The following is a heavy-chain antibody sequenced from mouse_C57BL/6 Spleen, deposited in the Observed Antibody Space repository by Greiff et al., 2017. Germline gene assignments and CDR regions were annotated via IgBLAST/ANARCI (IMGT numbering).Heavy chain of an antibody. V-gene: IGHV5-4*01. CDR2: ISDGGSYT. CDR1: GFTFSSYA. Sequence: DVKVVESGGGLVKPGGSLKLSCAASGFTFSSYAMSWVRQTPEKRLEWVATISDGGSYTYYPDNVKGRFTISRDKAKNNLYLQMSHLKSEDTAMYYCAREEAPYSNYVPPFAYWGHGTLVSVAA. CDR3: AREEAPYSNYVPPFAY. D-gene: IGHD2-5*01. J-gene: IGHJ3*01.